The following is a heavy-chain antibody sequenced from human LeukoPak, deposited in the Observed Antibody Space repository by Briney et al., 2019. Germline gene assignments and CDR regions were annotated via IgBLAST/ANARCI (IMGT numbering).Heavy chain of an antibody. J-gene: IGHJ4*02. CDR1: GDTFNVYY. D-gene: IGHD6-19*01. CDR3: AREPPFSSGWYDY. V-gene: IGHV1-8*02. CDR2: MNPNSGNT. Sequence: ASVKVSCKASGDTFNVYYMHWVRQAPGQGLEWMGWMNPNSGNTGYAQKFQGRVTMTRNTSISTAYMELSRLRSDDTAVYYCAREPPFSSGWYDYWGQGTLVTVSS.